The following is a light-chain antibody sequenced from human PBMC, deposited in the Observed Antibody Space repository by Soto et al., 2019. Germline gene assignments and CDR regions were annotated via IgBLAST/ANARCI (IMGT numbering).Light chain of an antibody. CDR2: DAS. J-gene: IGKJ4*01. Sequence: EIVLTQSPATLSLSPVERATLSCRASQSVSSYLAWYQQKPDQAPRLLIYDASNRATGIPARFSGSGSGTDFTLTISSLEPEDFAVYYCQQRSNWPLTFGGGTKVDIK. CDR1: QSVSSY. V-gene: IGKV3-11*01. CDR3: QQRSNWPLT.